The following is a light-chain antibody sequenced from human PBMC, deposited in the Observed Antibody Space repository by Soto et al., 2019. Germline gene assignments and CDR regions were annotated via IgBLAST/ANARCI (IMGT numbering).Light chain of an antibody. V-gene: IGKV1-8*01. J-gene: IGKJ1*01. CDR1: QGISSY. Sequence: AIRMTQSPSSFSASTGDRVTITCRASQGISSYLALYQPKPGKAPELLIYAASTLQSGVPSRFSRSGYGKDFTLTIRCLQSEDFATYYCQQYYSFPLTFGQGTKVDIK. CDR3: QQYYSFPLT. CDR2: AAS.